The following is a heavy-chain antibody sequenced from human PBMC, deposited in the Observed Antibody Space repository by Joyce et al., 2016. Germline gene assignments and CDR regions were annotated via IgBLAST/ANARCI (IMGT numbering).Heavy chain of an antibody. CDR2: IIPIFGTA. CDR1: GGTFSSYA. CDR3: ARGGYCSSTSCYQHAFDI. Sequence: QVQLVQSGAEVRKSGSSVKVSCKASGGTFSSYAISWVRQAPGQGLEWMGGIIPIFGTANYAQKFQGRVTITADKSTSTAYMELSSLRSDDTAVCYCARGGYCSSTSCYQHAFDIWGQGTMVTVSS. J-gene: IGHJ3*02. V-gene: IGHV1-69*06. D-gene: IGHD2-2*01.